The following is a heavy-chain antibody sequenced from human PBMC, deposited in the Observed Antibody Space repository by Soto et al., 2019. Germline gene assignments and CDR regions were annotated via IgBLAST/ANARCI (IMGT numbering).Heavy chain of an antibody. CDR3: ARDVSPTY. V-gene: IGHV4-59*01. CDR2: VYYSGSP. CDR1: GDSISPYY. J-gene: IGHJ4*02. Sequence: SETLSLTCNVSGDSISPYYWTWIRQPPGKGLEWIVHVYYSGSPNYNPSLKSRVTISVDTSKSQFSLKLSSVTAADTAVYYCARDVSPTYWGQGMLVTVSS.